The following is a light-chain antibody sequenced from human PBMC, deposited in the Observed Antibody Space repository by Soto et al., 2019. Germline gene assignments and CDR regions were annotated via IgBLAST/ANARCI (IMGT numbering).Light chain of an antibody. CDR2: EVT. CDR1: SSDVGGYSY. V-gene: IGLV2-8*01. Sequence: QSVLTQPPSASGSPGQSVTISCTGTSSDVGGYSYVSWYQQHPGKAPKLMIYEVTKRPSGVPDRFSGSKSGNTASLTVSGLQAEDEADYYCQSYDNSLSGPVVFGGGTQLTVL. CDR3: QSYDNSLSGPVV. J-gene: IGLJ3*02.